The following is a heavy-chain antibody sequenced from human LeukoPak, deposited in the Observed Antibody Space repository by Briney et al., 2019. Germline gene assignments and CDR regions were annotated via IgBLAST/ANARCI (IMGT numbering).Heavy chain of an antibody. CDR3: ARDLGGYDRYFQQ. CDR2: IYSGGST. Sequence: PGGSLRLSCAASGFTVSSNYMSWVREAPGKGLEWVSDIYSGGSTYYADSVKGRFTISRDNSKNTLYLQMNSLRAKDTAVYYCARDLGGYDRYFQQWGQGTLVTVSS. V-gene: IGHV3-66*01. CDR1: GFTVSSNY. D-gene: IGHD3-16*01. J-gene: IGHJ1*01.